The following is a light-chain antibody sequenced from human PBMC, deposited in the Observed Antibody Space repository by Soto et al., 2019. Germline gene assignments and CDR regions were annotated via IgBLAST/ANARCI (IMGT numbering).Light chain of an antibody. Sequence: EIVLTQSPGTLSLSPGERATLSCRASQSVRSNFLAWYQQKPGQAPRLLIYGASTRATGIPDRFSGSGSGTDFTLTITRLEAEEFAMYYCQRYDSLRTFGQGTKVEI. CDR2: GAS. CDR3: QRYDSLRT. CDR1: QSVRSNF. V-gene: IGKV3-20*01. J-gene: IGKJ1*01.